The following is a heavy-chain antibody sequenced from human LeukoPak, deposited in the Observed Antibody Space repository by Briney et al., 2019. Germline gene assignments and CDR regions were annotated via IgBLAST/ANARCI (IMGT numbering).Heavy chain of an antibody. CDR2: ISSSGNDI. D-gene: IGHD3-22*01. CDR1: GFTFSSYE. Sequence: GGSLRLSCAASGFTFSSYEMNWVRQAPGKGLEWVSSISSSGNDIYYADSLRGRFTISRDNAKNTLYLQMNSLRAEDTAVYYCAARDYDSSGYQDYWGQGTLVTVSS. CDR3: AARDYDSSGYQDY. J-gene: IGHJ4*02. V-gene: IGHV3-21*01.